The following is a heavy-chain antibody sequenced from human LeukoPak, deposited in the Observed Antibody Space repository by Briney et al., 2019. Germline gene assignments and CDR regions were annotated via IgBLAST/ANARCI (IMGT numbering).Heavy chain of an antibody. Sequence: ASVKVSCKASGYTFTGYYIHWVRQAPGQGLEWMGRINPNSGGTSYAQNFQGRVTMTRDTSISTAYMELSRLRSDDTAVYYCARTFVVVSDYGMDVWGQGTTVTVSS. D-gene: IGHD2-2*01. CDR2: INPNSGGT. CDR3: ARTFVVVSDYGMDV. V-gene: IGHV1-2*02. J-gene: IGHJ6*02. CDR1: GYTFTGYY.